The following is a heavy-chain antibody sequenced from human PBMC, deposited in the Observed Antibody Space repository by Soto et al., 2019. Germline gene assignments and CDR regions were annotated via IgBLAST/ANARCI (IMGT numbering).Heavy chain of an antibody. CDR3: ARGGTDPSYCSGGSCYSWYYYYGMDV. Sequence: SETLSLTCAVYGGSFSGYYWSWIRQPPGKGLEWIGEINHSGSTNYNPSLKSRVTISVDTSKNQFSLKLSSVTAADTAVYYCARGGTDPSYCSGGSCYSWYYYYGMDVWGQGTTVTVSS. J-gene: IGHJ6*02. CDR2: INHSGST. V-gene: IGHV4-34*01. D-gene: IGHD2-15*01. CDR1: GGSFSGYY.